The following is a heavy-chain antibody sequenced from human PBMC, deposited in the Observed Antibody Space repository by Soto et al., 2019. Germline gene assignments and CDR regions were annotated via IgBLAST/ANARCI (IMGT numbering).Heavy chain of an antibody. V-gene: IGHV3-49*03. Sequence: GGSLRLSCTGSGFRFGGYAMSWFRQAPGKGPERVGVIRSKAYGATAEYAASVKGRFTISRHDSDSIVYLQMNSLKAEDTAVYYCARRAPVTPFDYWGQGTLVTVSS. CDR2: IRSKAYGATA. D-gene: IGHD4-17*01. CDR1: GFRFGGYA. CDR3: ARRAPVTPFDY. J-gene: IGHJ4*02.